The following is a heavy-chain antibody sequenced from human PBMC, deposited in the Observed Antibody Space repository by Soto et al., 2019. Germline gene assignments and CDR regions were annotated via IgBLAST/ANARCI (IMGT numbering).Heavy chain of an antibody. J-gene: IGHJ5*02. V-gene: IGHV4-30-4*08. CDR1: GGSISSGGYF. CDR3: GRHGNYDIGWFDP. Sequence: SETLSLTCTVSGGSISSGGYFWSWIRQHPGKGLEWIGYTHYSGSVNYNPSLKSRVTISADASRSHVALILKSVTAADTAVYYCGRHGNYDIGWFDPWGQGILVTVSS. CDR2: THYSGSV. D-gene: IGHD3-9*01.